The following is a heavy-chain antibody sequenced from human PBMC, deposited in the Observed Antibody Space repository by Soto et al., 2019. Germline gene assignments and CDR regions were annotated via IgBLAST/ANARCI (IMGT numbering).Heavy chain of an antibody. J-gene: IGHJ4*02. D-gene: IGHD1-26*01. CDR2: IIPTFGTP. CDR3: ASERSAQYFDF. Sequence: QVQLVQSGTVVQRRGSSVKVSCQASGGTFSSHGMAWVRQAPGQGLEWMGGIIPTFGTPTYAPKFQGRVTITADKSTNTASMELSSLTSEDTGVYYCASERSAQYFDFWGQGTLITVSS. CDR1: GGTFSSHG. V-gene: IGHV1-69*06.